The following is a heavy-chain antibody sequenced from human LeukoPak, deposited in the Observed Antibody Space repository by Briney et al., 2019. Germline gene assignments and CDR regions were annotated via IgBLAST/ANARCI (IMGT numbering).Heavy chain of an antibody. V-gene: IGHV4-59*01. D-gene: IGHD6-19*01. CDR1: GGSISSYY. CDR2: IFYTGST. J-gene: IGHJ4*02. Sequence: SETLSLTCTVSGGSISSYYWSWIRQPPGKGLEWLGYIFYTGSTNYNPSLKSRVTISLDTTKNQFSLKLNSVTAADTAAYYCASRWLGEDYWGQGTLVTVSS. CDR3: ASRWLGEDY.